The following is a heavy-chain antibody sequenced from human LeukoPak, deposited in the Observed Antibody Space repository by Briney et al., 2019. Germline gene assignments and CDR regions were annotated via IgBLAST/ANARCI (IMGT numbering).Heavy chain of an antibody. Sequence: SETLSLTCTVSGGSISSYYWSWIRQPPGKGLEWIGYIYTSGSTNYNPSLKSRVTISVDTSKNQFSLKLSSVTAADTAVYYCARRPYYYYYMDVWGKGTTVTVSS. CDR1: GGSISSYY. V-gene: IGHV4-4*09. J-gene: IGHJ6*03. CDR2: IYTSGST. CDR3: ARRPYYYYYMDV.